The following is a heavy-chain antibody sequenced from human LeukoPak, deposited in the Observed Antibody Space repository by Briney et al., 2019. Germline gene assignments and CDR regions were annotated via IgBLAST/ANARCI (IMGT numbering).Heavy chain of an antibody. D-gene: IGHD5-24*01. J-gene: IGHJ6*02. V-gene: IGHV3-30*04. Sequence: GGSLRLSCAASGFTFSSYAIHWVRQAPGKGLEWVAIISYDGSNKYYADSVKGRFTISRDNSKNTLYLQMSSLRAEDTAVYYCARGGRASATSYYYYYGMDDWAKGPRSPSP. CDR3: ARGGRASATSYYYYYGMDD. CDR1: GFTFSSYA. CDR2: ISYDGSNK.